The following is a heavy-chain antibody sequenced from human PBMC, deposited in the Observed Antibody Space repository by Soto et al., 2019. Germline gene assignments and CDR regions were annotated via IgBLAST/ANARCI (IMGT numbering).Heavy chain of an antibody. J-gene: IGHJ6*02. CDR3: ARGLTGTISYYYYYGMDV. D-gene: IGHD1-20*01. CDR1: GYTVTSYG. V-gene: IGHV1-18*04. Sequence: QVQLVQSGAEVKKPGASVKVSCKASGYTVTSYGISWVRQAPGQGLEWMGGISAYNGNTNYAQKLQGRVTMTTDTSTSTAYMELRSLRSDDTAVYYCARGLTGTISYYYYYGMDVWGQGTTVTVSS. CDR2: ISAYNGNT.